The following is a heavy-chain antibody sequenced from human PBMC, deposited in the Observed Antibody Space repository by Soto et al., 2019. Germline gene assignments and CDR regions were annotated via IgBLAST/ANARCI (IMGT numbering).Heavy chain of an antibody. CDR2: IYYSGST. V-gene: IGHV4-59*01. J-gene: IGHJ6*02. CDR1: GGSISSYY. CDR3: AGNSRTRYYYGMDV. Sequence: SETLSLTCTVSGGSISSYYWSWIRQPPGKGLEWIGYIYYSGSTNYNPSLKSRVAISVDTSKNQFSLKLSSVTAADTAVYYCAGNSRTRYYYGMDVWGQGTTVTVSS.